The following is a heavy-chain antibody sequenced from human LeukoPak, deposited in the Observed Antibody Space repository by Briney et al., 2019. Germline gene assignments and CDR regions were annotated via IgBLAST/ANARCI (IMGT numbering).Heavy chain of an antibody. D-gene: IGHD2-8*01. V-gene: IGHV3-23*01. J-gene: IGHJ4*02. CDR2: ISGSGGST. CDR3: AKDRTIVPEIFDY. CDR1: GFTFSSYG. Sequence: PGGSLRLSCAASGFTFSSYGMSWVRQAPGKGLEWVSAISGSGGSTYYADSVKGRFTISRDNSKNTLYLQMNSLRAEDTAVYYCAKDRTIVPEIFDYWGQGTLVTVSS.